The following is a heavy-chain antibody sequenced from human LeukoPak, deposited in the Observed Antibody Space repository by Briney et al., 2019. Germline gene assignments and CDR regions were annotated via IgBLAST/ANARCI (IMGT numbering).Heavy chain of an antibody. CDR2: IIPIFGTA. CDR3: ASSAYYYDSSGSLDY. D-gene: IGHD3-22*01. J-gene: IGHJ4*02. CDR1: GGTFSSYA. V-gene: IGHV1-69*13. Sequence: GASVKVSCKASGGTFSSYAISWVRQAPGQGLEWMGGIIPIFGTANYAQKFQGRVTITADESTSTAYMELSSLRSEDTAVYYCASSAYYYDSSGSLDYWGQGTLVTVSS.